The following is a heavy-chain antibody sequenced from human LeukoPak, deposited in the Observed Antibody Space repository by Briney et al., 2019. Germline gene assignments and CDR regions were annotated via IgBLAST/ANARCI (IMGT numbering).Heavy chain of an antibody. CDR2: ISAYNGNT. J-gene: IGHJ4*02. D-gene: IGHD5-12*01. CDR3: ARCGYDHCNIPLIH. Sequence: ASVKVSFTASGYTFTSYGISWVRQAPGQGLEWMGWISAYNGNTNYAQKLQGRVTMTTDTSTSTAYMELRSLRSDDTAVYYCARCGYDHCNIPLIHWGQGTLVTVSS. CDR1: GYTFTSYG. V-gene: IGHV1-18*04.